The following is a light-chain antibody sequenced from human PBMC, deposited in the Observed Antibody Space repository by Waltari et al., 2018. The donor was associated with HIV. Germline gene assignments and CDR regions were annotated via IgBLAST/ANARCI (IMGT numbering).Light chain of an antibody. CDR2: EVT. Sequence: GSPGQSVTISCTGTSDDIGAYNYVSWYQRHPGKAPKLMIYEVTKRPSGVPHRFSGSKSANTASLTVSGLQAEDEGDYYCASYAGSNNLIFGGGTKLTVL. V-gene: IGLV2-8*01. CDR1: SDDIGAYNY. CDR3: ASYAGSNNLI. J-gene: IGLJ2*01.